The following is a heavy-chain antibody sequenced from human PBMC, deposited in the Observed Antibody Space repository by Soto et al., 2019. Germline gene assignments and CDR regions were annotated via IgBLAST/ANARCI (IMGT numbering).Heavy chain of an antibody. J-gene: IGHJ4*02. CDR2: ISGSGGST. Sequence: PGGSLRLSCAASGFTFSSYAMSWVRQAPGKGLEWVSAISGSGGSTYCADSVKGRFTISRDNSKNTLYLQMNSLRAEDTAVYYCAKVDDSSGYLFGYWGQGTLVTVSS. CDR3: AKVDDSSGYLFGY. CDR1: GFTFSSYA. D-gene: IGHD3-22*01. V-gene: IGHV3-23*01.